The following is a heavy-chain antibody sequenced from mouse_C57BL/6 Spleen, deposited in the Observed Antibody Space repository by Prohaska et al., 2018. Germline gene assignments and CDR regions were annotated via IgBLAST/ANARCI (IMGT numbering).Heavy chain of an antibody. Sequence: HGKSLEWIGDINPNNGGTSYNQKFKGKATLTVDKSSSTAYMELRSLTSEDSAVYYCAREAITFDYFDYWGQGTTLTVSS. CDR2: INPNNGGT. CDR3: AREAITFDYFDY. D-gene: IGHD1-1*01. J-gene: IGHJ2*01. V-gene: IGHV1-26*01.